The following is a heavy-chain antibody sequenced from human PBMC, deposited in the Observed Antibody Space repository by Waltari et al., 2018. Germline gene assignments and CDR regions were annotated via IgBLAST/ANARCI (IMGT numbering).Heavy chain of an antibody. CDR1: GYTFTSYA. Sequence: QVQLVQSGAEVKKPGASVKVSCKASGYTFTSYAMHWVRQAPGQRLEWMGWINAGKGNTKYSQKCQGRVTITRDTSASTAYMELGSLRSEDTAVYDCAREGKAVADRRYGMDVWGQGTTVTVSS. J-gene: IGHJ6*02. CDR3: AREGKAVADRRYGMDV. V-gene: IGHV1-3*01. CDR2: INAGKGNT. D-gene: IGHD6-19*01.